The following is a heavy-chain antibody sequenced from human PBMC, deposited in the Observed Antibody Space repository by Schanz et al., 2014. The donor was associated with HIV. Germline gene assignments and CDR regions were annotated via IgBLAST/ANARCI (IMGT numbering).Heavy chain of an antibody. CDR2: ISYDGSNK. J-gene: IGHJ6*02. Sequence: VQLVESGGGLVKPGGSLRLSCTASGFAFSSYGMHWVRQAPGKGLEWVAVISYDGSNKYYADSVKGRFTISRDNSKNTLYLQMNSLRAEDTAVYHCAKVARWDYYNMDVWGQGTTVTVSS. V-gene: IGHV3-30*18. CDR3: AKVARWDYYNMDV. CDR1: GFAFSSYG.